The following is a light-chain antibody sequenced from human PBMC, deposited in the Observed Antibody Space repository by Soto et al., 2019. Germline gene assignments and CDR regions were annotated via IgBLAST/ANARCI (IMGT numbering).Light chain of an antibody. CDR1: QSVSSSY. CDR3: QQRSNWPLT. CDR2: GAS. V-gene: IGKV3D-20*02. J-gene: IGKJ4*01. Sequence: EIVLTQSPGTLSLSPGERAPLSCRASQSVSSSYLAWSQQKPGQAPRLLIYGASNRATGIPDRFSGSGSGTDFTLIINRLEPEDFAVYYCQQRSNWPLTFGGGTKVDIK.